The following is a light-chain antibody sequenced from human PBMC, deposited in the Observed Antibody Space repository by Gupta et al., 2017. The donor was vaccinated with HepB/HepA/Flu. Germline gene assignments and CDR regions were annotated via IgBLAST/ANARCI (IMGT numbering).Light chain of an antibody. Sequence: QSVLTQPPPVSGAPGQRVPISSTGSSTNIGAGYDVHWYQQLPGTAPKLLMYGSRNRPSGVPDRFSASKSGTSASLAITGLQAEDEADYSCQSYDSNLSAWVFGGGTKLTVL. CDR3: QSYDSNLSAWV. J-gene: IGLJ3*02. CDR1: STNIGAGYD. CDR2: GSR. V-gene: IGLV1-40*01.